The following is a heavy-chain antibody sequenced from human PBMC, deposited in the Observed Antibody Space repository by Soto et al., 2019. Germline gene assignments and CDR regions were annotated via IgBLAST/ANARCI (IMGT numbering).Heavy chain of an antibody. Sequence: SETLSLTXTVSGGSISSSSYYWGWIRQPPGKGLEWIGSIYYSGSTYYNPSLKSRVTISVDTSKNQFSLKLSSVTAADTAVYYCARLVRIAAAHILHWGQGTLVTVSS. J-gene: IGHJ1*01. CDR2: IYYSGST. CDR3: ARLVRIAAAHILH. CDR1: GGSISSSSYY. D-gene: IGHD6-25*01. V-gene: IGHV4-39*01.